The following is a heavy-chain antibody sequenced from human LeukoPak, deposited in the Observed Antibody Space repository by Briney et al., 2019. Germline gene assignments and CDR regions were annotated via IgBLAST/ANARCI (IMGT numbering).Heavy chain of an antibody. CDR1: GFTFSKYA. Sequence: GGSLRLSCAAPGFTFSKYAMTWVRQAPGKGLEWVSAITASGTTTYYADSVKGRFTISRDDSKNTLSLQMDSLSAEDTALYYCAKYISDSGAYYAFDYWGQGTLVTVSS. D-gene: IGHD3-10*01. CDR2: ITASGTTT. J-gene: IGHJ4*02. V-gene: IGHV3-23*01. CDR3: AKYISDSGAYYAFDY.